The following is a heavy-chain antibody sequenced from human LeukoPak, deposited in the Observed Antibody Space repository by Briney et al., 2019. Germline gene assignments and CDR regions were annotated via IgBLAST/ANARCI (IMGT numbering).Heavy chain of an antibody. V-gene: IGHV3-23*01. CDR1: TFTFSSYA. D-gene: IGHD3-10*01. J-gene: IGHJ4*02. CDR3: AKGRGQGFDY. Sequence: PGGTLRLSCEASTFTFSSYAMSWFRQAPGKGLEWVSGISGSGIGGRTHYADSVKGRFTISRDNSKNTLYLQMNSLRVEDTAVYYCAKGRGQGFDYGGQGTLVTVSS. CDR2: ISGSGIGGRT.